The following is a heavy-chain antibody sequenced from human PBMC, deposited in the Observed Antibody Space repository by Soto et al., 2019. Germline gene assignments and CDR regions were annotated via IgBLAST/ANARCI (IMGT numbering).Heavy chain of an antibody. V-gene: IGHV4-38-2*01. CDR2: IFHSGTT. D-gene: IGHD1-1*01. CDR3: DRLRGHSTTGNCAADY. J-gene: IGHJ4*02. Sequence: SETLSLTCVVSGYPISSGFHWGWIRQPPGMGLEWIGNIFHSGTTCYNPSLKSRVTISVDTSKNQFSMNVNSVTAADTAIYYCDRLRGHSTTGNCAADYWGQGTVVTVSS. CDR1: GYPISSGFH.